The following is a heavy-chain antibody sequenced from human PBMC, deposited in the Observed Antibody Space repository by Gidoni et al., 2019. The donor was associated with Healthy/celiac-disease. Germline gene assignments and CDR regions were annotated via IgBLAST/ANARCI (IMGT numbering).Heavy chain of an antibody. CDR2: IYYSGST. Sequence: QVQLQESGPGLVKPSETLSLTCTVSGGSLSSYYWSWIRQPPGKGLEWIGYIYYSGSTNYNPSLKSRVTISVDTSKNQFSLKLSSVTAADTAVYYCARDYYDSSDSGYFQHWGQGTLVTVSS. D-gene: IGHD3-22*01. CDR1: GGSLSSYY. CDR3: ARDYYDSSDSGYFQH. V-gene: IGHV4-59*01. J-gene: IGHJ1*01.